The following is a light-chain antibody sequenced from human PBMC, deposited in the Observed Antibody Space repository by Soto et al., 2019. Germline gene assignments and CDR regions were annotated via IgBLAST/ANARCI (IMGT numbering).Light chain of an antibody. CDR1: SSDVGGYNY. CDR3: SSYTSSSNGV. CDR2: EVS. J-gene: IGLJ1*01. V-gene: IGLV2-14*01. Sequence: QSVLTQPASVSGSPGQSITISCTGTSSDVGGYNYVSWYQQHPGKAPKLMIYEVSNRPSGVSNRCSGSKSGNTASLTISGLQAEDEADYYCSSYTSSSNGVFGTGTKLTVL.